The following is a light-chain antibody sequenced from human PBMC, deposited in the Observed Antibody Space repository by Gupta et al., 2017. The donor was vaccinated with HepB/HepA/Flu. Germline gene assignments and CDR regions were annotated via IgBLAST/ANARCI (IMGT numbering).Light chain of an antibody. CDR3: NSYTTSSTRV. J-gene: IGLJ3*02. CDR1: SSDIGRYNY. CDR2: DVT. V-gene: IGLV2-14*01. Sequence: QSALTQPASVSESPGQSITISCTGTSSDIGRYNYVSWFQQHPGKVPKLLIYDVTNRPSGVSNRFSGSKSGNTASLTISGLQTEDEADYYCNSYTTSSTRVFGGGTKLTVL.